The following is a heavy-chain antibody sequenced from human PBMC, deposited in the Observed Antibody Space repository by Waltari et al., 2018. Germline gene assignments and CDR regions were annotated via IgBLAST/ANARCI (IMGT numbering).Heavy chain of an antibody. CDR2: IRRKAYGGTT. D-gene: IGHD3-3*01. CDR1: GFTFGDYA. CDR3: TRARFWSGYQEVDAFDI. Sequence: EVQLVESGGGLVQPGRSLRLSCTASGFTFGDYAMSWVRQAPGKGLEWVGFIRRKAYGGTTEYAASVKGRLTSSRDDSKSIAYLQMNSLKTEDTAVYYCTRARFWSGYQEVDAFDIWGQGTMVTVSS. V-gene: IGHV3-49*04. J-gene: IGHJ3*02.